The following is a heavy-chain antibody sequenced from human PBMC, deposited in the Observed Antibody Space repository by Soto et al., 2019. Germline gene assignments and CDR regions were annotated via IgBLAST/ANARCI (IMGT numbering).Heavy chain of an antibody. V-gene: IGHV5-10-1*01. Sequence: PGESLKIYFKGSGYSFTSYWISWVRQMPVKGLEWMGRIDPSDSYNNYSPSFQGHVTISADKSISTAYLQWSSLKASDTAMYYCASHGRNYYDFWSGYSDYYGMDVWGQGTTVTVYS. D-gene: IGHD3-3*01. CDR3: ASHGRNYYDFWSGYSDYYGMDV. J-gene: IGHJ6*02. CDR2: IDPSDSYN. CDR1: GYSFTSYW.